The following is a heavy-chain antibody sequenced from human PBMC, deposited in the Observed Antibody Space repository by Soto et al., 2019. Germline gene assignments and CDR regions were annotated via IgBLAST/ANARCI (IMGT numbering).Heavy chain of an antibody. CDR3: ARGDYILTGYEPI. Sequence: QVQLVQSGAEVKKPGSSVKVSCKASGGTFSSYTISWVRQAPGQGLEWMGRIIPIRGITNYAQKFQGRVTITEDKSTRTAYMDLRMLRSEDTGLYYCARGDYILTGYEPIWGQETMVTVSS. V-gene: IGHV1-69*02. CDR1: GGTFSSYT. CDR2: IIPIRGIT. D-gene: IGHD3-9*01. J-gene: IGHJ3*02.